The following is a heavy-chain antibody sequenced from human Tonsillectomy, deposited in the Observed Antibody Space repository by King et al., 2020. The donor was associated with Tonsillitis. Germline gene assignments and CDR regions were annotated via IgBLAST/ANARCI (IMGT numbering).Heavy chain of an antibody. CDR3: ARRGPLSFGDNRTYFDY. D-gene: IGHD3-10*01. J-gene: IGHJ4*02. V-gene: IGHV1-2*05. CDR1: GYTFTGYY. CDR2: INPNSGGT. Sequence: VQLVESGAEVKKPGASVQVSCKASGYTFTGYYIHWVRQAPGQGLEWMGRINPNSGGTNYAQKFQGRVTMTRDTSISIAYMELSRLRSDDTVVCYCARRGPLSFGDNRTYFDYWGQRTLLTVSS.